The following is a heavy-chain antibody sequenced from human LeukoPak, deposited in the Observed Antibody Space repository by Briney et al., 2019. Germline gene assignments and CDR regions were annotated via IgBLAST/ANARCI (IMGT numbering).Heavy chain of an antibody. CDR2: INHSGST. J-gene: IGHJ5*02. V-gene: IGHV4-34*01. CDR3: ARGVHYDFWSGYFTLNWFDP. D-gene: IGHD3-3*01. Sequence: PSETLSLTCAVYGGSFSGYYWNWIRQPPGKGLEWIGEINHSGSTNYNPSLKSRVTISVDTSKNQFSLKLSSVTAADTAVYYCARGVHYDFWSGYFTLNWFDPWGQGTLVTVSS. CDR1: GGSFSGYY.